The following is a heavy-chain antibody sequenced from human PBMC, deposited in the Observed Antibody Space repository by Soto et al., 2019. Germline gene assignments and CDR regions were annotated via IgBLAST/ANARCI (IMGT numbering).Heavy chain of an antibody. Sequence: GGSLRLSCAASGFTFDDYTMHWVRQAPGKGLEWVSLISWDGGSTYYADSVKGRITISRDNSKNSLYLQMNSLRTEDTALYYCAKDIGSIVGATYYYYGMDVWGQGTTVTVSS. CDR1: GFTFDDYT. CDR3: AKDIGSIVGATYYYYGMDV. CDR2: ISWDGGST. D-gene: IGHD1-26*01. J-gene: IGHJ6*02. V-gene: IGHV3-43*01.